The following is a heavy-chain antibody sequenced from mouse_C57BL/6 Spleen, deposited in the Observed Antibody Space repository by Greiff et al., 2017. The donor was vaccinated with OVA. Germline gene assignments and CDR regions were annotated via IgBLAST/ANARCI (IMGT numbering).Heavy chain of an antibody. J-gene: IGHJ2*01. CDR3: AKIGGGFITGFDY. CDR2: IHPNSGST. Sequence: VKLQQPGAELVKPGASVKLSCKASGYTFTSYWMHWVKQRPGQGLEWIGMIHPNSGSTNYNEKFKSKATLTVDKSSSTAYMQLSSLTSEDSAVYYCAKIGGGFITGFDYWGQGTTLTVSA. V-gene: IGHV1-64*01. D-gene: IGHD1-1*01. CDR1: GYTFTSYW.